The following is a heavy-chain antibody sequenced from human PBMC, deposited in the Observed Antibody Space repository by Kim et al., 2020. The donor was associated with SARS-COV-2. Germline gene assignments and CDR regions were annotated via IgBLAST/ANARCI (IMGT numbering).Heavy chain of an antibody. V-gene: IGHV3-30*18. CDR2: ISYDGSNK. J-gene: IGHJ4*02. D-gene: IGHD3-10*01. CDR1: GFTFSSYG. Sequence: GGSLRLSCAASGFTFSSYGMHWVRQAPGKGLEWVAVISYDGSNKYYADSVKGRFTISRDNSKNTLYLQMNSLRAEDTAVYYCAKDIRVRRVMGYFDYWGQGTLVTVSS. CDR3: AKDIRVRRVMGYFDY.